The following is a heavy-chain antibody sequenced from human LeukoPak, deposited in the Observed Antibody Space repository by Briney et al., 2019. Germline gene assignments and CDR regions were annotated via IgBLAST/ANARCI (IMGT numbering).Heavy chain of an antibody. Sequence: SETLSLTCTVSGGSISSYYWSWIRQPPGKGLEWIGYIHYSGSTNYKSSLKSRVTISVDTSKNQFSLKLSSVTAADTAVYYCARLTRYFDWLFPWGQGTLVTVSS. CDR2: IHYSGST. CDR3: ARLTRYFDWLFP. D-gene: IGHD3-9*01. J-gene: IGHJ5*02. V-gene: IGHV4-59*12. CDR1: GGSISSYY.